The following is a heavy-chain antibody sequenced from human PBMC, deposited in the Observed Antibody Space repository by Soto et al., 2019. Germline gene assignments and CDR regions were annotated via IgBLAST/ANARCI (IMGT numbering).Heavy chain of an antibody. Sequence: SETLSLTCTVSGSSINSYYWSWIRQPPGKGLEWIGYIYYSGSTNYNPSLKSRATISVDTSKNQFTLKLSSVTAADTAVYYCARVPWQWLGGYAFDIWGQGTMVTVSS. CDR2: IYYSGST. D-gene: IGHD6-19*01. CDR3: ARVPWQWLGGYAFDI. J-gene: IGHJ3*02. V-gene: IGHV4-59*01. CDR1: GSSINSYY.